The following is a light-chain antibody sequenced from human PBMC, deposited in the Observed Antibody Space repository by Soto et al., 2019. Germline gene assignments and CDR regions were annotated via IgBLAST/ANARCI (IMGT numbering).Light chain of an antibody. J-gene: IGKJ2*01. Sequence: SAXXGXRVTITXRASQXXXXXLAWDQQKPGKAPKLLIYKASSLESGXXXXXXXXXXXXXXXXTISSLQPDDFATYYCQQYNSYSYTFGQGTKL. CDR2: KAS. V-gene: IGKV1-5*03. CDR1: QXXXXX. CDR3: QQYNSYSYT.